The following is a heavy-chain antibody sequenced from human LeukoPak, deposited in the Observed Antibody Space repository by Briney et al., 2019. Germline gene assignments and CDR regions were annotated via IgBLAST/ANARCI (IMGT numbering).Heavy chain of an antibody. CDR1: GGSFSGYY. J-gene: IGHJ4*02. CDR2: INHSGST. Sequence: PSETLSLTCAVYGGSFSGYYWSWIRQPPGKGLEWIGEINHSGSTNYNPSLKSRVTISVDTSKTQFSLKLSSVTAADTAVYYCARERSGTYDFWSGYYKGKYYFDYWGQGTLVTVSS. V-gene: IGHV4-34*01. D-gene: IGHD3-3*01. CDR3: ARERSGTYDFWSGYYKGKYYFDY.